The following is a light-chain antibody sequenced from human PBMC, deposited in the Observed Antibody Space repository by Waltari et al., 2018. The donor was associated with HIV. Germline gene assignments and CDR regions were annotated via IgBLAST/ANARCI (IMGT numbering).Light chain of an antibody. CDR2: DVS. CDR1: DIDIGNYNL. J-gene: IGLJ3*02. Sequence: QSALTQPASVSGNPGQSVTITCTGTDIDIGNYNLVSWFQQHPGKAPKLLIYDVSKRPSGVSSRFSGSKSGYFASLTISGLLTEDESCYYCLTYVSKTSTWQFGGGTYLTV. CDR3: LTYVSKTSTWQ. V-gene: IGLV2-23*02.